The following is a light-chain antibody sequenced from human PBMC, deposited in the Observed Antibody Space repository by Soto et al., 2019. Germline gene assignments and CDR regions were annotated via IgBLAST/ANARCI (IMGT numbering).Light chain of an antibody. Sequence: EIVMTQSPATLSVSPGERATLSCRASPSVNSNLAWYQQKPGQAPRLLIYHASARAIGIPDRFSGIGSGTEFTLTIRSLQCEFFAVYDWKKYMNWRCTVSPGNKVD. V-gene: IGKV3-15*01. CDR2: HAS. CDR1: PSVNSN. J-gene: IGKJ3*01. CDR3: KKYMNWRCT.